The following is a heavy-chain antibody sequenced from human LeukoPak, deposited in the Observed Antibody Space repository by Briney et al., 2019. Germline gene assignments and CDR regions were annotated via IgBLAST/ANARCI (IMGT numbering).Heavy chain of an antibody. CDR2: INTYNGNT. CDR1: GYTFTIYV. CDR3: ARQTYYYDSSGYYYLQNSAPDAFDI. V-gene: IGHV1-18*01. D-gene: IGHD3-22*01. J-gene: IGHJ3*02. Sequence: ASVKLSCKASGYTFTIYVISWVRQAPGQGLEWMGWINTYNGNTNYAQKLQGRVTMTTDTSTSTAYMELRRLRYDDTVVYYCARQTYYYDSSGYYYLQNSAPDAFDIWGQGTMVTVSS.